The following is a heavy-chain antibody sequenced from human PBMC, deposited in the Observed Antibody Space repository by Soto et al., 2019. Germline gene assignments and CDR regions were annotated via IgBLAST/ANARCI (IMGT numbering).Heavy chain of an antibody. Sequence: ESGPTLVNPTQTLTLTCTFSGFSLSPIGVAVGWICQPPGKALEWLALLYWNDDRRYSPSLKSRLTITKDTSKNQVVLTMTNMDPADTATYYCAHSASVPCCYYFDSWGQGTLVTVSS. V-gene: IGHV2-5*01. CDR2: LYWNDDR. J-gene: IGHJ4*02. CDR1: GFSLSPIGVA. D-gene: IGHD1-26*01. CDR3: AHSASVPCCYYFDS.